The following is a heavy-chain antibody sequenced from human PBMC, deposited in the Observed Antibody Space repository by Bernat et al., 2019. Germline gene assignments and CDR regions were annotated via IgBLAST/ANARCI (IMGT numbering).Heavy chain of an antibody. D-gene: IGHD2-21*01. CDR2: IYYSGST. V-gene: IGHV4-39*01. CDR1: GGSISSSSYY. Sequence: HLQLPESGPGLVKPSETLSLTCTVPGGSISSSSYYWGWIRQPPGKGLVWIGSIYYSGSTYYNPSLKSRVTISVDTSKNQFSLKLSSVTAADTAVYYCARHREGAGEDVFDIWGQGTMVTVSS. J-gene: IGHJ3*02. CDR3: ARHREGAGEDVFDI.